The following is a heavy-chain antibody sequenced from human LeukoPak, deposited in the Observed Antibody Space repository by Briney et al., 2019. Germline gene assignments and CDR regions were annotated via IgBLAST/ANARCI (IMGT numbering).Heavy chain of an antibody. CDR2: INHSGRT. J-gene: IGHJ3*02. D-gene: IGHD3-3*01. CDR3: ARVTIFDYGILAVPISFDM. V-gene: IGHV4-34*01. Sequence: SETLSLTCAVYVGSFSEYYWSWIRQPPGKGLEWIGEINHSGRTNSNPSLKSRVTISVDTSKNQFSLRLNSVTAADTAVYYCARVTIFDYGILAVPISFDMWGQGTMVTVSS. CDR1: VGSFSEYY.